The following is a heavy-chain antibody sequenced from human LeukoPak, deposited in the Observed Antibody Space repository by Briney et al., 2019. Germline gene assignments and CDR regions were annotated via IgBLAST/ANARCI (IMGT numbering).Heavy chain of an antibody. CDR3: AREGPSGSHFDY. Sequence: GGSLRLSCAASGFTFRSYEMNWVRQAPGKGLQWVSYISSSGGTIYYAGSVKGRFTISRDNAKNSLYLQMNSLRAEDTAVYYCAREGPSGSHFDYWGQGTLVTVSS. D-gene: IGHD1-26*01. J-gene: IGHJ4*02. V-gene: IGHV3-48*03. CDR2: ISSSGGTI. CDR1: GFTFRSYE.